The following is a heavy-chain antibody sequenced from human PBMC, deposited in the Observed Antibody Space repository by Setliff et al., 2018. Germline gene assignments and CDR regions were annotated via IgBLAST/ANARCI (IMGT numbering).Heavy chain of an antibody. D-gene: IGHD3-16*02. J-gene: IGHJ6*03. CDR1: GYTFTTHG. CDR2: ISTDDGDT. Sequence: ASVKVSCKASGYTFTTHGISWVRQAPGQGLEWMGWISTDDGDTNFAQKFQGRVTLTTDTSTGTAYMELRSLTFDDTAVYYCARGILNDYVWGSYRYPIDSYHYYYYMDVWGQGTTVTVSS. CDR3: ARGILNDYVWGSYRYPIDSYHYYYYMDV. V-gene: IGHV1-18*01.